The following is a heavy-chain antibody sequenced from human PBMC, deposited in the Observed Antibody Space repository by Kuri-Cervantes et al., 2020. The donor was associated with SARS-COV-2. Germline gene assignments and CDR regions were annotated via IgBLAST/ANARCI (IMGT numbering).Heavy chain of an antibody. CDR1: GYTFTGYY. CDR3: ARGAWVVAGRAAYCSSTSCPRHYYYYYYMDV. J-gene: IGHJ6*03. V-gene: IGHV1-2*02. D-gene: IGHD2-2*01. CDR2: INPNSGGT. Sequence: ASVKVSCKASGYTFTGYYMHWVRQAPGQGLEWMGWINPNSGGTNYAQKVQGRVTMTRDTSISTAYMELSRLRSDDTAVYYCARGAWVVAGRAAYCSSTSCPRHYYYYYYMDVWGKGTTVTVSS.